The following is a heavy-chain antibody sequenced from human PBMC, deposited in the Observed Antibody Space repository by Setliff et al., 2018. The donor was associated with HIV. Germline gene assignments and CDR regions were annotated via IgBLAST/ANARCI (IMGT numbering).Heavy chain of an antibody. CDR3: ARDRAPHRDYVWGPPGPDAFDI. Sequence: ASVKVSCKVSGYTLTEFSRHWVRQAPGKGLEWLGSFDPEDGNKIHAQKLQGRVTMTTDTSTSTAYMELRSLRSDDTAVYYCARDRAPHRDYVWGPPGPDAFDIWGQGTMVTVSS. CDR2: FDPEDGNK. D-gene: IGHD3-16*01. V-gene: IGHV1-24*01. CDR1: GYTLTEFS. J-gene: IGHJ3*02.